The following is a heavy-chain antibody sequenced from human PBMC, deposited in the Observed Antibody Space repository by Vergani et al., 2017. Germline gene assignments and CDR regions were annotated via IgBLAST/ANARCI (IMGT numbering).Heavy chain of an antibody. CDR2: IKRKTDGGTT. V-gene: IGHV3-15*01. CDR3: TTETEFLFDY. J-gene: IGHJ4*02. Sequence: EVQLVESGGGLVKPGGSLRLSCAASGFTFSNACMSWVRQAPGKGLEWVGRIKRKTDGGTTDYAAPVKGRFTISRDDSKNTLYLQMNSLKTEDTAVYYCTTETEFLFDYWGQGTLVTVSS. D-gene: IGHD3-10*01. CDR1: GFTFSNAC.